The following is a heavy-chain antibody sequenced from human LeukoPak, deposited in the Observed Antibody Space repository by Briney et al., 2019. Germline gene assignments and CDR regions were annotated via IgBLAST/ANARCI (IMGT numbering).Heavy chain of an antibody. CDR3: ARARLSGSYYCFDY. CDR2: ISYDGSNK. Sequence: GGSLRLSCAASGFTFSSYAMHWVRQAPGKGLEWVAVISYDGSNKYYADSVKGRFTISRDNSKNTLYLQMNSLRAEDTAVYYCARARLSGSYYCFDYWGQGTLVTVSS. D-gene: IGHD1-26*01. CDR1: GFTFSSYA. J-gene: IGHJ4*02. V-gene: IGHV3-30*04.